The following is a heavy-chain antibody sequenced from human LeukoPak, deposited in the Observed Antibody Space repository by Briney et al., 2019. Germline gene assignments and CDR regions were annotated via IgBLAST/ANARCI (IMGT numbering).Heavy chain of an antibody. V-gene: IGHV3-48*01. D-gene: IGHD3-10*01. CDR1: GFTFSSYS. Sequence: PGGSLRLACAASGFTFSSYSMNRVRQAPGKGLEWVSYISSSSSTIYYADSVKGRFTISRDNAKNSLYLQMNSLRAEDTAVYYCARGLNSGYWGQGTLVTVSS. J-gene: IGHJ4*02. CDR2: ISSSSSTI. CDR3: ARGLNSGY.